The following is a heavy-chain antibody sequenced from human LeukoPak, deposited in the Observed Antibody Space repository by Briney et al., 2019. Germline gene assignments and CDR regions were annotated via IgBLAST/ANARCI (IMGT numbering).Heavy chain of an antibody. CDR1: GYTFTSYD. V-gene: IGHV1-8*01. D-gene: IGHD7-27*01. CDR2: MNPNSGNT. Sequence: VASVKVSCKASGYTFTSYDINWVRQATGQGLEWMGWMNPNSGNTGYAQKFQGRVTMTRNTSISTAYMELSSLRSEDTAVCYCARGHWGTDAFDIWGQGTMVTVSS. CDR3: ARGHWGTDAFDI. J-gene: IGHJ3*02.